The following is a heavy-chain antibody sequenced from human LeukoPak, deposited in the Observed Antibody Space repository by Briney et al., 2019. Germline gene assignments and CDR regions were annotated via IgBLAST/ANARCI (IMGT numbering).Heavy chain of an antibody. D-gene: IGHD1-26*01. CDR2: ISSSGSTI. Sequence: GGSLRLSCAASGFTFSDYYMSWIRQAPGKGLEWVSYISSSGSTIYCADSVKGRFTISRDNAKNSLYLQMNSLRAEDTAVYYCARRSTIGHYFDYWGQGTLVTVSS. CDR1: GFTFSDYY. V-gene: IGHV3-11*01. J-gene: IGHJ4*02. CDR3: ARRSTIGHYFDY.